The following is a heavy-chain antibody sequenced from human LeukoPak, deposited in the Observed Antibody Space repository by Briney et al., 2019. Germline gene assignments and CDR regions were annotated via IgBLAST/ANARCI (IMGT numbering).Heavy chain of an antibody. CDR3: ARDTDAGAGLLWFGEFLVY. V-gene: IGHV1-3*01. Sequence: GASVKVSCKASGYTFTSYAMHWVRQAPGQRLEWMGWINAGNGNTKYSQKFQGRVTITRDTSASTAYMELSSLRSEDTAVYYCARDTDAGAGLLWFGEFLVYWGQGTLVTVSS. D-gene: IGHD3-10*01. CDR2: INAGNGNT. CDR1: GYTFTSYA. J-gene: IGHJ4*02.